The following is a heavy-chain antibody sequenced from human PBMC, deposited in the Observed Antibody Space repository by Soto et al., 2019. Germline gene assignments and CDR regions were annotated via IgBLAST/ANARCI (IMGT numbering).Heavy chain of an antibody. CDR2: IYPGDSDT. V-gene: IGHV5-51*01. CDR3: ARRAYSSSWNYFDY. D-gene: IGHD6-13*01. Sequence: GESLNISCKGSGYSFTTYWIGWVRQMPGKGLEWMGIIYPGDSDTRYSPSFQGQVTISADKSISTAYLQWSSLKASDTAMYYCARRAYSSSWNYFDYWGQGTLVTVSS. J-gene: IGHJ4*02. CDR1: GYSFTTYW.